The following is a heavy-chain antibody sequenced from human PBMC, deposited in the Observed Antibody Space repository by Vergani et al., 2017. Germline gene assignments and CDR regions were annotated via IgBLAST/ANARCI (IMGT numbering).Heavy chain of an antibody. CDR3: ARAPNYYDSSGYDDAFDI. CDR2: IYSGGST. Sequence: EVQLVESGGGLVQPGGSLRLSCAASGFTVSSNYMSWVRQAPGKGLEWVSVIYSGGSTYSADSVKGRFTISRHNSKNTLYLHMNSLRAEDTAVYYCARAPNYYDSSGYDDAFDIWGQGTMVTVSS. V-gene: IGHV3-53*04. J-gene: IGHJ3*02. CDR1: GFTVSSNY. D-gene: IGHD3-22*01.